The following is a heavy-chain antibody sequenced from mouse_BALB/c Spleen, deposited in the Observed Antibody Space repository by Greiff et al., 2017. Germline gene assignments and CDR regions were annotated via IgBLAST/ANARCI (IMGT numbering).Heavy chain of an antibody. Sequence: VKLVESGPGLVQPSQSLSITCTVSGFSLTSYGVHWVRQSPGKGLEWLGVIWSGGSTDYNAAFISRLSISKDNSKSQVFFKMNSLQANDTAIYYCARNMRAYYDYFFAYWGQGTLVTVSA. V-gene: IGHV2-2*02. D-gene: IGHD2-4*01. CDR3: ARNMRAYYDYFFAY. CDR2: IWSGGST. J-gene: IGHJ3*01. CDR1: GFSLTSYG.